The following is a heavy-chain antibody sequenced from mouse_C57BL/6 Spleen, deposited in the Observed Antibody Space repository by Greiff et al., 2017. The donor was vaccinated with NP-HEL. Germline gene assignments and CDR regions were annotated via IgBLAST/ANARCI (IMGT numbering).Heavy chain of an antibody. J-gene: IGHJ2*01. V-gene: IGHV1-26*01. CDR3: ARSATVVAEDY. CDR1: GYTFTDYY. D-gene: IGHD1-1*01. CDR2: INPNNGGT. Sequence: VQLKESGPELVKPGASVKISCKASGYTFTDYYMNWVKQSHGKSLEWIGDINPNNGGTSYNQKFKGKATLTVDKSSSTAYMELRSLTSEDSAVYYCARSATVVAEDYWGQGTTLTVSS.